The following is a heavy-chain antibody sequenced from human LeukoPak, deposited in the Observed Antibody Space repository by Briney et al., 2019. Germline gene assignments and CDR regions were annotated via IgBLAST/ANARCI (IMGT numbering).Heavy chain of an antibody. Sequence: GGSLRLSCTTSGFPFNTYSMSWVRQAPGKGLEWVSAINDDTPYYTDSVKGRFTVSRDNSKDTLYLHLNSLRAEDTAVYYCAKEHDLWHEEGNWFDTWGQGVLVTVSS. CDR2: INDDTP. V-gene: IGHV3-23*01. CDR1: GFPFNTYS. J-gene: IGHJ5*02. D-gene: IGHD3-3*01. CDR3: AKEHDLWHEEGNWFDT.